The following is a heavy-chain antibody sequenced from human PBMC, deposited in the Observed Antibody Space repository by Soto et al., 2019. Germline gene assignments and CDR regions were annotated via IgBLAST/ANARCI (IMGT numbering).Heavy chain of an antibody. CDR1: GYTFNAYY. Sequence: QVQVVQSGAEVKKPGASVKVSCKASGYTFNAYYMHWVRQAPGQGLEWMGWINPNSGGTKYAQKFQGRVTMTRDTSISTAYMELSSLTSDDTAIYYCARGVGAGGTVRFAFVIWGQETMITVSS. CDR2: INPNSGGT. V-gene: IGHV1-2*02. J-gene: IGHJ3*02. CDR3: ARGVGAGGTVRFAFVI. D-gene: IGHD6-13*01.